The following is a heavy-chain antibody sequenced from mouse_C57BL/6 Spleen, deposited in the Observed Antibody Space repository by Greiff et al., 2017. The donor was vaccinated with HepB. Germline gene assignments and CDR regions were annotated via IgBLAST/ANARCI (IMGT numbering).Heavy chain of an antibody. CDR3: ARQGYDYAYFDY. Sequence: EVQLVESGGGLVKPGGSLKLSCAASGFTFSSYTMSWVRQTPEKRLEWVATISGGGGNTYYPDSVKGRFTISRDNAKNTLYLQMSSQRSEDTALYYCARQGYDYAYFDYWGQGTTLTVSS. D-gene: IGHD2-4*01. CDR2: ISGGGGNT. J-gene: IGHJ2*01. V-gene: IGHV5-9*01. CDR1: GFTFSSYT.